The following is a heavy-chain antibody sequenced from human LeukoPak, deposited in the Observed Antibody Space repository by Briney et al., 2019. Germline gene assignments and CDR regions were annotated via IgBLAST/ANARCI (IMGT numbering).Heavy chain of an antibody. V-gene: IGHV3-30*03. CDR2: ISEDGTNV. J-gene: IGHJ4*02. Sequence: GGSLRLSCAASGFTFSVYGMYSVRQPPGKGLERAAFISEDGTNVHYADSVKGRFTVSRDNSKKTLYLQMNSLTGDDSAVYYCGRGGFYGDYVAYWGQGTLVTVSS. CDR3: GRGGFYGDYVAY. CDR1: GFTFSVYG. D-gene: IGHD4-17*01.